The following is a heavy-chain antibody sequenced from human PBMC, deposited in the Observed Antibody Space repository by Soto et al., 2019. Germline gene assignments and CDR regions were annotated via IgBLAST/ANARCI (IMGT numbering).Heavy chain of an antibody. CDR1: GFTFDDYA. Sequence: PGGSLRLSXAASGFTFDDYAMHWVRQAPGKGLEWVSGISWNSGSIGYADPVKGRFTISRDNAKNSLYLQMNSLRAEDTALYYCAKGRSRQDVLLWFGDQPLDYWGQGTLVTVSS. J-gene: IGHJ4*02. D-gene: IGHD3-10*01. V-gene: IGHV3-9*01. CDR2: ISWNSGSI. CDR3: AKGRSRQDVLLWFGDQPLDY.